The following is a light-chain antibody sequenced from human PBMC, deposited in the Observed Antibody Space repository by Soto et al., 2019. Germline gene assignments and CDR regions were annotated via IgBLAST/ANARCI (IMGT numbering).Light chain of an antibody. CDR3: QQRTNWLT. CDR2: DAS. Sequence: DIVLPPSPASLSLAPGQGATLSCRASQSVRSYLAWYQQKPGQAPRILIYDASNRATGIPARFSGSGSGTDFTLTISSLEPEDYAVYYCQQRTNWLTFGGGTKGEIK. V-gene: IGKV3-11*01. CDR1: QSVRSY. J-gene: IGKJ4*01.